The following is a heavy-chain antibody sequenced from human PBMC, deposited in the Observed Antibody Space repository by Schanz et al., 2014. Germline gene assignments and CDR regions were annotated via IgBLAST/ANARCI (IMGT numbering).Heavy chain of an antibody. D-gene: IGHD4-17*01. CDR3: ARDRGHGDLPGDI. Sequence: QVQLQESGPGLVKPSQTLSLPCTVSGDSISSGGYYWSWIRQHPGKGLEWIGYISYSGVTYYNPSLKSRVTISVDTSKNQFSLNLSSATAADTAVYYCARDRGHGDLPGDIWGQGTMVTVSS. V-gene: IGHV4-31*03. J-gene: IGHJ3*02. CDR2: ISYSGVT. CDR1: GDSISSGGYY.